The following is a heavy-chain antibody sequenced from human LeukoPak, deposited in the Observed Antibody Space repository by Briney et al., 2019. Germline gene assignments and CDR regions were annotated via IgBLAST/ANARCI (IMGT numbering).Heavy chain of an antibody. Sequence: GGSLRLSCVASGFTFSNYWMTWVRQAPGKGLEWVANIKQDGGQTYYVDSVKGRFTISRDNAKNSLYLQMNSLRGEDTAAYFCARIGYSSSCLDYWGQGTLVTVSS. D-gene: IGHD5-18*01. CDR2: IKQDGGQT. CDR3: ARIGYSSSCLDY. V-gene: IGHV3-7*01. J-gene: IGHJ4*02. CDR1: GFTFSNYW.